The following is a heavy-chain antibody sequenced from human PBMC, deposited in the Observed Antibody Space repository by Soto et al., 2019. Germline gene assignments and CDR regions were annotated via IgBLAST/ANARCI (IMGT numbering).Heavy chain of an antibody. CDR2: MYSGGST. V-gene: IGHV4-39*01. D-gene: IGHD6-19*01. Sequence: QLQLQESGPGLVKPSETLSLTCTVSGGSISSDVYYWGWIRQPPGKGLEWIGSMYSGGSTYYNPSVKSRVTMSVDTSKNQLSLKLSSVTAADTAVYYCARSAGIAVAGHDYWGPGTLVTVSS. CDR3: ARSAGIAVAGHDY. J-gene: IGHJ4*02. CDR1: GGSISSDVYY.